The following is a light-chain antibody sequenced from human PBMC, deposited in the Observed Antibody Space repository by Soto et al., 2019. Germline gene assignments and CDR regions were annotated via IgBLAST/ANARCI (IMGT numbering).Light chain of an antibody. CDR2: AAS. CDR3: LQDYNYPLT. J-gene: IGKJ4*01. V-gene: IGKV1-6*01. Sequence: AIQMTQSPSSLSASVGDRVTITCRASQGIGNDLGWYQQKPGKAPNLLIYAASSLQSGVPSRFSGSGSGTEFTLTISSLQPEDFATYSCLQDYNYPLTFGGGTNVEIK. CDR1: QGIGND.